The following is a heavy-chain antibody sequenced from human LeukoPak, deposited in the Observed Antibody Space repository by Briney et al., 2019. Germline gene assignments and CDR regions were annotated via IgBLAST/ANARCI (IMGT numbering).Heavy chain of an antibody. Sequence: PGGTLRLSCAASGFTFSNYGMSWVRQAPGKGLEWVSFSSNSRSTKYYADSVKGRFTISSDNAKNSLYLQMNSLRAEDTAVYYCAELGITMIGGVWGKGTTVTVSS. V-gene: IGHV3-48*01. CDR3: AELGITMIGGV. CDR2: SSNSRSTK. J-gene: IGHJ6*04. CDR1: GFTFSNYG. D-gene: IGHD3-10*02.